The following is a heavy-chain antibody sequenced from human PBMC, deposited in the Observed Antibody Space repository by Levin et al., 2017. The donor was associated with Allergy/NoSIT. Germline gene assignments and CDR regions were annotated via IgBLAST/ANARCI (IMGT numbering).Heavy chain of an antibody. CDR2: IYYSGST. CDR3: ARQYYDILTGFDY. CDR1: GGSISSGDYY. J-gene: IGHJ4*02. D-gene: IGHD3-9*01. V-gene: IGHV4-30-4*01. Sequence: SETLSLTCTVSGGSISSGDYYWSWIRQPPGKGLEWIGYIYYSGSTYYNPSLKSRVTISVDTSKNQFSLKLSSVTAADTAVYYCARQYYDILTGFDYWGQGTLVTVSS.